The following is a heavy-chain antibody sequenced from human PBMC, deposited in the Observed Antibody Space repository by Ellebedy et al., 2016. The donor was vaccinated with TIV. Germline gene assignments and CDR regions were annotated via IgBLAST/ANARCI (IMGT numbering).Heavy chain of an antibody. V-gene: IGHV3-11*01. Sequence: GESLKISCVASGFTFRGYAMSWVRQAPGKGLEWISYISSSVTTVYYADSVKGRFTISRDNAKNSLYLQMNSLRVEDTAMYYCARVRQGSGGYNFWGQGTLVTVSS. J-gene: IGHJ4*02. D-gene: IGHD5-12*01. CDR1: GFTFRGYA. CDR2: ISSSVTTV. CDR3: ARVRQGSGGYNF.